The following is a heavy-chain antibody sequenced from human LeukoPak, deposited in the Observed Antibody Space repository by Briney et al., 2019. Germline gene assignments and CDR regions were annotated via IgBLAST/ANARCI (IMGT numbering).Heavy chain of an antibody. D-gene: IGHD4-17*01. J-gene: IGHJ4*02. V-gene: IGHV4-39*01. CDR1: GGSISSSSYY. Sequence: PSETLSLTCTVSGGSISSSSYYWGWIRQPPGKGLEWIGSIYYSGSTYYNPSLKSRVTISVDTSKNQFSLKLSSVTAADTAVYYCASNGNIYGDHYLDYWGQGTLVTVSS. CDR2: IYYSGST. CDR3: ASNGNIYGDHYLDY.